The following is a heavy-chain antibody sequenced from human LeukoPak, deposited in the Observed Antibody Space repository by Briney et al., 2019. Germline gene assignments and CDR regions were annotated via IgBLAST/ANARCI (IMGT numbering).Heavy chain of an antibody. J-gene: IGHJ4*02. D-gene: IGHD3-10*01. Sequence: GGSLRLSCAASGFTLSSYAMTWVRQAPGKGLEWVSDIGDSGATTYFADSVKGRFTISRDNSKNTLYLQMSSLRAEDTAVYFCASFHYYGSGAYYLSYWGQGTLVTVSS. CDR1: GFTLSSYA. CDR3: ASFHYYGSGAYYLSY. CDR2: IGDSGATT. V-gene: IGHV3-23*01.